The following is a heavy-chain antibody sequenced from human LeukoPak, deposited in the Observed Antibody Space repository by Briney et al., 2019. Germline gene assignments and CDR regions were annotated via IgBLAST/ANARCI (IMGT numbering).Heavy chain of an antibody. Sequence: ASVKVSCKASGYTFTGYYMHWVRQAPGQGLEWMGWINPNSGGTNYAQKFQGRVTMTRDTSISTAYMELSRLRSDDTAGYYCARDRYCGGDCTYYYYYMDVWGKGTTVSVSS. J-gene: IGHJ6*03. V-gene: IGHV1-2*02. CDR1: GYTFTGYY. CDR2: INPNSGGT. D-gene: IGHD2-21*02. CDR3: ARDRYCGGDCTYYYYYMDV.